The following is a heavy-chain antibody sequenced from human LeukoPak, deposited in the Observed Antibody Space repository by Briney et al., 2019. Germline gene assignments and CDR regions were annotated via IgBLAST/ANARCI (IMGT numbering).Heavy chain of an antibody. Sequence: EASAKVSCKASGYTFTSYDINWVRQATGQGLEWMGWMNPNSGNTGYAQKFQGRVTMTRNTSISTAYMELSSLRSEDTAVYYCARGGGYSYGFRYYYYYMDVWGKGTTVTISS. J-gene: IGHJ6*03. CDR3: ARGGGYSYGFRYYYYYMDV. D-gene: IGHD5-18*01. CDR2: MNPNSGNT. V-gene: IGHV1-8*01. CDR1: GYTFTSYD.